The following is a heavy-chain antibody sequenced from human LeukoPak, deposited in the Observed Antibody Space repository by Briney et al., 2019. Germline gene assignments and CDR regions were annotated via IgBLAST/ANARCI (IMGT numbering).Heavy chain of an antibody. CDR3: ARGVVVIATSGNDY. V-gene: IGHV3-74*01. CDR2: ITPDGSGT. D-gene: IGHD3-16*02. Sequence: GGSLRLSCAASGFTFSNYWMHWVRQAPGEGLVWLSGITPDGSGTRYVDSVKGRFTISRDNAKNTLYLQMNSLRTEDTAVYYCARGVVVIATSGNDYWGQGTLVTVSS. J-gene: IGHJ4*02. CDR1: GFTFSNYW.